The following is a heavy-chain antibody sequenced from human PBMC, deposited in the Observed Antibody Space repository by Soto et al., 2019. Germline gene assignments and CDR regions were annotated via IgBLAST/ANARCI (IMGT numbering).Heavy chain of an antibody. CDR2: INPNSGGT. CDR3: ARQAMVAAMAYAFDI. D-gene: IGHD2-15*01. CDR1: GYTFTGYY. J-gene: IGHJ3*02. Sequence: ASVKVSCKASGYTFTGYYMHWVRQAPGQGLEWMGWINPNSGGTNYAQKFQGWVTMTRDTSISTAYMELSRLRSDDTAVYYCARQAMVAAMAYAFDIWGQGTMVTVSS. V-gene: IGHV1-2*04.